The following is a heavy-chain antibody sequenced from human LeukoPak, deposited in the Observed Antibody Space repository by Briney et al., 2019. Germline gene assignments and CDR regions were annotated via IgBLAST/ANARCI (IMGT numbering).Heavy chain of an antibody. V-gene: IGHV3-66*02. Sequence: PGGSLRLSCAASGFTFSSNYMNWVRQAPGKGVEWVSIIYSGDDTYYSDSVKGRFTISRDNSKNTLYLQMNSLRAEDTAVYYCARGPGSSWYSDYWGQGTLVTVSS. CDR1: GFTFSSNY. D-gene: IGHD6-13*01. CDR2: IYSGDDT. CDR3: ARGPGSSWYSDY. J-gene: IGHJ4*02.